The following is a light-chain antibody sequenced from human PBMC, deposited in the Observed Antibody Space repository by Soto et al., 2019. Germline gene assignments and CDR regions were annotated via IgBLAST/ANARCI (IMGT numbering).Light chain of an antibody. CDR3: HSYDSSLSGWV. V-gene: IGLV1-40*01. CDR1: SSIIGAGYD. J-gene: IGLJ3*02. Sequence: QSVLTQPPSVSGAPGQRVTISCTGSSSIIGAGYDVHWYQQLPGTAPKLLICGNSNRPSGVPDRFSGSKSGTSASLAITGLQAEDEADYYCHSYDSSLSGWVFGGGTKLTVL. CDR2: GNS.